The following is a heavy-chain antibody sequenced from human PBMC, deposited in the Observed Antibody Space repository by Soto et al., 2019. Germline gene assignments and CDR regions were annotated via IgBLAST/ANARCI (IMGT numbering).Heavy chain of an antibody. V-gene: IGHV3-15*01. CDR2: IKSKSDGGTT. D-gene: IGHD2-15*01. CDR3: TTDLWRIAVVVGSTGYFNP. CDR1: GFTFRDAW. J-gene: IGHJ5*02. Sequence: GGSLTLSCAAAGFTFRDAWMSWGRRAPGEGFYGVGRIKSKSDGGTTEYAAPVRGRFTISRDDSKNTLYLQMNSLKTEDTAVYYCTTDLWRIAVVVGSTGYFNPWGQGTPVTVSS.